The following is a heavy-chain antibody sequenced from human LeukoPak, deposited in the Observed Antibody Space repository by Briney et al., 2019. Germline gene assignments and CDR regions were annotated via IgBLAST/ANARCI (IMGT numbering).Heavy chain of an antibody. CDR1: GFTFSGYT. J-gene: IGHJ4*02. CDR2: ISNSSTYI. V-gene: IGHV3-21*01. Sequence: GGSLRLSCAASGFTFSGYTMTWVRQAPGKGLEWVSSISNSSTYIYYADSVKGRFTISRDNVQNSLYLQMNSLRAEDTAVYFCARWVCSSASCYYFDYWGQGTLVVVSS. D-gene: IGHD2-2*01. CDR3: ARWVCSSASCYYFDY.